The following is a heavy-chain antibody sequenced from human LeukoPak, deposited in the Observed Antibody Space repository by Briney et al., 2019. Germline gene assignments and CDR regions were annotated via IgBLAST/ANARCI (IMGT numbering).Heavy chain of an antibody. Sequence: ASVKVSCMDSGYTFTGYYMHWVRQAPGQGLEWMGWINPNSGGTNYAQKFQGRVTMTRDTSISTAYMELSRLRSDDTAVYYCARPADSSGWYSPSDYGDQGTLITVSA. CDR3: ARPADSSGWYSPSDY. CDR2: INPNSGGT. CDR1: GYTFTGYY. D-gene: IGHD6-19*01. J-gene: IGHJ4*02. V-gene: IGHV1-2*02.